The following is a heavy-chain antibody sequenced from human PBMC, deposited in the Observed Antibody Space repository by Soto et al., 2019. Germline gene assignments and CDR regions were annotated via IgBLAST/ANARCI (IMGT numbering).Heavy chain of an antibody. CDR1: GGSISSGGYY. CDR3: ARVGGRGSGSYPYYYYGMDV. CDR2: IYYSGST. D-gene: IGHD3-10*01. J-gene: IGHJ6*02. V-gene: IGHV4-31*03. Sequence: QVQLQESGPGLVKPSQTLSLTCTVSGGSISSGGYYWSWIRQHPGKGLEWIGYIYYSGSTYYNPSLKSRVTIALDTSKNQFSLKLSSVTAADTAVYYGARVGGRGSGSYPYYYYGMDVWGQGSTVTVSS.